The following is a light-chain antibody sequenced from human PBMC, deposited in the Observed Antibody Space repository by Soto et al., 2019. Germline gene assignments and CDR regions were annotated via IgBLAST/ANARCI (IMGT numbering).Light chain of an antibody. J-gene: IGKJ1*01. Sequence: EVVMTQSPGTLSVSPGERASLSCRASQSVSGNLAWYQQTPGQAPRLLINGASTRATGIPARFSGSGSGTEFTLTISSLQSADFSFYYCQQYNDWPRTFGQGTKVEIK. CDR2: GAS. CDR3: QQYNDWPRT. CDR1: QSVSGN. V-gene: IGKV3-15*01.